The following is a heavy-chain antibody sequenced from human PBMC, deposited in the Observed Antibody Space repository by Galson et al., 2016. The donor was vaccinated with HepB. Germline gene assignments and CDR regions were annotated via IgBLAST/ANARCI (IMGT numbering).Heavy chain of an antibody. V-gene: IGHV3-23*01. J-gene: IGHJ6*03. D-gene: IGHD3-16*01. CDR2: ISGSSAYT. CDR3: AKDLGERLVTVYYYMDV. CDR1: GFTFSSYA. Sequence: SLRLSCAASGFTFSSYAMSWVRQAPGKGLEWVSAISGSSAYTYYADSVQGRFTISRDNSQNTLYLQMNSLRAEDTAVYYCAKDLGERLVTVYYYMDVWGKGTTVTGSS.